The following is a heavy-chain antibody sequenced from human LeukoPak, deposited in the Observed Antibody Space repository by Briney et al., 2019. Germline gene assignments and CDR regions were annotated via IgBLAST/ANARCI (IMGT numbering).Heavy chain of an antibody. V-gene: IGHV3-7*01. Sequence: GGSLRLSCAASGFKFETYWMTWVRQAPGRGLEWVASANPDGRDKYHADSVKGRFTISRDNAKYSLYLQMNSLRAEDTAVYFCARGHYGIDGWGQGTTVIVSS. CDR1: GFKFETYW. J-gene: IGHJ6*02. CDR2: ANPDGRDK. CDR3: ARGHYGIDG.